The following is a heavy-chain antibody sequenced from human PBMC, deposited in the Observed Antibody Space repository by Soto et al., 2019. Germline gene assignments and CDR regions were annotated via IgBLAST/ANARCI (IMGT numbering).Heavy chain of an antibody. D-gene: IGHD2-15*01. CDR1: GFTFSSYA. J-gene: IGHJ4*02. Sequence: LRLSCAASGFTFSSYAMSWVRQAPGKGLEWVSAISGSGGSTYYADSVKGRFTISRDNSKNTLYLQMNSLRAEDTAVYYCAKNKGYCSGGSCYGAPNDYWGQGTLVTVSS. CDR3: AKNKGYCSGGSCYGAPNDY. V-gene: IGHV3-23*01. CDR2: ISGSGGST.